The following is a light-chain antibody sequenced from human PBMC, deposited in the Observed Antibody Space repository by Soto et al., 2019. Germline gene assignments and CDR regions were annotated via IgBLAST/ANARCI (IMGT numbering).Light chain of an antibody. CDR1: QSISGF. CDR3: QQYFDYPFT. CDR2: KAT. Sequence: DTQMTQSPSTLSASIGDRVTISCRASQSISGFLSCYQQKPGKAPNLLIYKATNLETGVPDRFSGSGFGTDFTLTISSLQPLDLGTYYCQQYFDYPFTFGGGTKVDIK. V-gene: IGKV1-5*03. J-gene: IGKJ4*01.